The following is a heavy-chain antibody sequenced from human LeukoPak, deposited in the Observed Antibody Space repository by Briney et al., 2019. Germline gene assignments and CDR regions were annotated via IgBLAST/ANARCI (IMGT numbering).Heavy chain of an antibody. Sequence: PSETLSLTCTVSGGSISSSSYYWGWIRQPPGKGLEWIGSIYYSGSTYYNPSLKSRVTISVDTSKNQFSLKLSSVTAADTAVYYCARVVVAATPDLYYFDYWGQGTLVAVSS. CDR2: IYYSGST. CDR1: GGSISSSSYY. J-gene: IGHJ4*02. V-gene: IGHV4-39*07. D-gene: IGHD2-15*01. CDR3: ARVVVAATPDLYYFDY.